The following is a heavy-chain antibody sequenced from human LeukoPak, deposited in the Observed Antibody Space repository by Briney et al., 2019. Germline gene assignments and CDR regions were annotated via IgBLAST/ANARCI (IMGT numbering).Heavy chain of an antibody. CDR3: ATDDNSGSDY. CDR2: IKRDGSEK. V-gene: IGHV3-7*01. D-gene: IGHD3-22*01. Sequence: PGGSLRLSXAASGFTFSSYWMSWVRQAPGKGLEWVANIKRDGSEKYYVDSVKGRFTIPRDNAKNSLYLQMNSLRAEDTAVYYCATDDNSGSDYWGQGTLVTVSS. CDR1: GFTFSSYW. J-gene: IGHJ4*02.